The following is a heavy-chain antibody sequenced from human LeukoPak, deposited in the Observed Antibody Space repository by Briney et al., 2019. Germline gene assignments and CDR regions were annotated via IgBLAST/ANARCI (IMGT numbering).Heavy chain of an antibody. Sequence: VESLEISFKGSGYSLPNYWITLMRPMPGKGPEGMGRIDPSDSYTNYSPSFQGHVTISADKSITIAYLQWSSLKASDTAMYYCARTRGYSYGPPFDFWGQGTLVTVSS. CDR1: GYSLPNYW. V-gene: IGHV5-10-1*01. D-gene: IGHD5-18*01. CDR3: ARTRGYSYGPPFDF. J-gene: IGHJ4*02. CDR2: IDPSDSYT.